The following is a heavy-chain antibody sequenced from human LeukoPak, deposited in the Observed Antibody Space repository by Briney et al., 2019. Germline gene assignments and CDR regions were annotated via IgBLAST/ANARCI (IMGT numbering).Heavy chain of an antibody. CDR1: GGTFSSYA. V-gene: IGHV1-69*05. CDR3: ARDGNVDTAMVFEFDY. D-gene: IGHD5-18*01. J-gene: IGHJ4*02. Sequence: GASVKVSCKASGGTFSSYAIRWVRQAPGQGLEWMGRIIPIFGTANYAQKFQGRVTITTDESTSTAYMELSSLRSEDTAVYYCARDGNVDTAMVFEFDYWGQGTLVTVSS. CDR2: IIPIFGTA.